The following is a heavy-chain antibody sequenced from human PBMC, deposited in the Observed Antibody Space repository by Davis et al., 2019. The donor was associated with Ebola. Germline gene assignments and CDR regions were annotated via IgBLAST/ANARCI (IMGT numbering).Heavy chain of an antibody. V-gene: IGHV3-21*04. CDR1: GFTFSSYS. J-gene: IGHJ4*02. CDR3: ATGDLPDY. D-gene: IGHD4-17*01. Sequence: GESLKISCAASGFTFSSYSMNWVRQAPGKGLEWVSSISSSSSYTYYADSVKGRFTISRDNSKNTLYLQMNSLRAEDTAVYYCATGDLPDYWGQGTLVTVSS. CDR2: ISSSSSYT.